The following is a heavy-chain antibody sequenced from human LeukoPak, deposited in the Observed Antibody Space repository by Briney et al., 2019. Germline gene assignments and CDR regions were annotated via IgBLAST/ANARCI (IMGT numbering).Heavy chain of an antibody. CDR2: ISWNSGSI. V-gene: IGHV3-9*01. CDR3: AKDQQQLISVSFDY. CDR1: GFTFDDYA. J-gene: IGHJ4*02. D-gene: IGHD6-13*01. Sequence: PGRSLRLSCAASGFTFDDYAMHWVRQAPGKGLEWVSGISWNSGSIGYADSVKGRFTISRDNAKNSLYLQMNSLRAEDTAVYYCAKDQQQLISVSFDYWGQGTLVTVSS.